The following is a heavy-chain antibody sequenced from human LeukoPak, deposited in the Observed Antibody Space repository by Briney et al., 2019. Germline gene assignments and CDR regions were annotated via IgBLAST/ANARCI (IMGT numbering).Heavy chain of an antibody. CDR2: ISSSSIII. Sequence: PGGSLRLSCAASGFTFSSYSLNWVRQAPGKGLEWVSFISSSSIIIYYADSVKGRFTISRDNAEKSLYLQMNSLRAEDTAVYYCARDRGGSYSAIDYWGQGTLVTVSS. D-gene: IGHD2-15*01. J-gene: IGHJ4*02. CDR3: ARDRGGSYSAIDY. CDR1: GFTFSSYS. V-gene: IGHV3-48*04.